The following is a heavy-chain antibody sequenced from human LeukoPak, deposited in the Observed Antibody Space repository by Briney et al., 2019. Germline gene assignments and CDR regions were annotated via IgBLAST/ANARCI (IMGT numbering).Heavy chain of an antibody. CDR3: ATRPGYSSSWYLYNWFDP. J-gene: IGHJ5*02. CDR1: GGTLSRYA. D-gene: IGHD6-13*01. Sequence: GASVKVSCKASGGTLSRYAISWVRQAPGQGLEWMGGIIASFGTANYAQKFQGRVTITADKSTSTAYMELSSLRSEDTAVYYCATRPGYSSSWYLYNWFDPWGQGTLVTVSS. V-gene: IGHV1-69*06. CDR2: IIASFGTA.